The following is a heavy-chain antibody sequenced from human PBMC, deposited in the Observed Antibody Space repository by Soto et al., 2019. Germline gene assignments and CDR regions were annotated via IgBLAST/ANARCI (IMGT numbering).Heavy chain of an antibody. CDR3: AILTKPTAVTTAFRGGYGLDV. CDR2: IHSSGST. J-gene: IGHJ6*02. Sequence: QVQLQESGPGLLKPSETLSLTCTVSGGSVSSGNYFWSWIRQPPGKGLEWIGYIHSSGSTNYNPSLKSRVTISVDTSRNQFSLKLTSVTAADTAVYYCAILTKPTAVTTAFRGGYGLDVWGQGTTVTFSS. CDR1: GGSVSSGNYF. V-gene: IGHV4-61*01. D-gene: IGHD4-17*01.